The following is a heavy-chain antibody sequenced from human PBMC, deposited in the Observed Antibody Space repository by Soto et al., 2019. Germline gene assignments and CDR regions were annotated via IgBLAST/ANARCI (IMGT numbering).Heavy chain of an antibody. J-gene: IGHJ4*02. CDR1: GYNFNNYW. Sequence: LGESLKISCKVSGYNFNNYWIGWVRQMPGKGLEWMGIIYPGDSDARYSPSFQGQVTISADKSISTAYLQWSSLKASDTAMYYCAIQGNILAGSDYWGQGTLVTVSS. CDR3: AIQGNILAGSDY. V-gene: IGHV5-51*01. CDR2: IYPGDSDA. D-gene: IGHD3-9*01.